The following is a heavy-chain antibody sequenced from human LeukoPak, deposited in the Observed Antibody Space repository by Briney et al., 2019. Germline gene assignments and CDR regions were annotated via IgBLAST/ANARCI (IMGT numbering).Heavy chain of an antibody. J-gene: IGHJ4*02. V-gene: IGHV6-1*01. D-gene: IGHD1-1*01. CDR2: TYSRSKWYN. Sequence: SQTLSLTCAISGDSVSSNSVAWTWIRQSPSRGPEWLGRTYSRSKWYNDYAVSVKSRITINPDTSKNQFSLQLNSVTPEDTAVYFCARVDDGAFDYWGQGTLVTVSS. CDR1: GDSVSSNSVA. CDR3: ARVDDGAFDY.